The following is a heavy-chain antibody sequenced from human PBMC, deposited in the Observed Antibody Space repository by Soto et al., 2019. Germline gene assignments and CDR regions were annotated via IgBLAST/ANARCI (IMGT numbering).Heavy chain of an antibody. CDR1: GDTFTTYY. CDR3: VRGGSVVVVTAPFDY. Sequence: QVQLVQSGAGVKKPGASVTVSCKASGDTFTTYYLHWVRQAPGQGLEWLGMINPSGGGATYAQKFLGRRTMTRDTSTNTFDMELSSLISEDTAVYYCVRGGSVVVVTAPFDYWGQGTLVTVSS. J-gene: IGHJ4*02. CDR2: INPSGGGA. D-gene: IGHD2-21*02. V-gene: IGHV1-46*03.